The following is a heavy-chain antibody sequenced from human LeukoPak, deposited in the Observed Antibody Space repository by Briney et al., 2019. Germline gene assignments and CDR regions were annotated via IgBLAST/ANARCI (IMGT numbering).Heavy chain of an antibody. Sequence: SVKVSCKASGGTFSSYAISWVRQAPGQGLEWMGGIIPIFGTANYAQKFQGRVTITADESTSTAYMELSSLRSEDTAVYYCARAWWFGELLWGAFDIWGQGTMVIVSS. J-gene: IGHJ3*02. CDR1: GGTFSSYA. V-gene: IGHV1-69*01. CDR2: IIPIFGTA. CDR3: ARAWWFGELLWGAFDI. D-gene: IGHD3-10*01.